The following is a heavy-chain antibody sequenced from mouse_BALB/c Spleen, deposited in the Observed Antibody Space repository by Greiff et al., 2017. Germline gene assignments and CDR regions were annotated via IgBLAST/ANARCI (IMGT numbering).Heavy chain of an antibody. D-gene: IGHD1-1*01. CDR1: GFTFSDYY. J-gene: IGHJ4*01. V-gene: IGHV5-4*02. CDR2: ISDGGSYT. Sequence: DVQLVESGGGLVKPGGSLKLSCAASGFTFSDYYMYWVRQTPEKRLEWVATISDGGSYTYYPDSVKGRFTISRDNAKNNLYLQMSSLKSEDTAMYYCARDGDYGSSYVGAMDYWGQGTSVTVSS. CDR3: ARDGDYGSSYVGAMDY.